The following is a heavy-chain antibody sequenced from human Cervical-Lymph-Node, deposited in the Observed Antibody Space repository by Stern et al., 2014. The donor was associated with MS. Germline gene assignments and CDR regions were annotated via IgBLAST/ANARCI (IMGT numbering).Heavy chain of an antibody. CDR1: GYTLVNYG. D-gene: IGHD2-21*01. CDR2: ISGSKGNA. J-gene: IGHJ4*02. Sequence: QVQLVQSGAEMKRPGASGKVSCKASGYTLVNYGINWVRQAPGQGLEWMGWISGSKGNADYAQKLQGRVTMTTDTSTNTAYMELRSLRSDDTAVYYCATMGGGGVDYWGQGTLVTVSS. V-gene: IGHV1-18*04. CDR3: ATMGGGGVDY.